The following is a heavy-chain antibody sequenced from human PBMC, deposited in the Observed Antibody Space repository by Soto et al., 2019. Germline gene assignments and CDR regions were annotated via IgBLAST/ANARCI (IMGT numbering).Heavy chain of an antibody. J-gene: IGHJ5*02. CDR3: ARDFKLIFDDFADRRWNFVT. CDR1: GGSINTYY. CDR2: VYTTGST. Sequence: LSLTCTVTGGSINTYYWSWIRQSAGKGLEWIGRVYTTGSTNYNPSLKSRVTISVDTSRNQFSLSLRSVTAADTAVYYCARDFKLIFDDFADRRWNFVTWCQGTRVTVSA. D-gene: IGHD3-3*01. V-gene: IGHV4-4*07.